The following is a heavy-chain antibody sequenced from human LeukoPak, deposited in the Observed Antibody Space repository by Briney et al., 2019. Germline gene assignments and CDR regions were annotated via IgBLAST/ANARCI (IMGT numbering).Heavy chain of an antibody. CDR1: GYSFTSYW. CDR3: ARHRYCSGGSCSGDAFDI. CDR2: IYPGDSDT. V-gene: IGHV5-51*01. J-gene: IGHJ3*02. Sequence: PGESLKISCKGSGYSFTSYWIGWVRQMPGKGLEWMGIIYPGDSDTRYSPSFQGQVTISADKSISTAYLQWSSLKASDTAMYYCARHRYCSGGSCSGDAFDIWGQGTMVTVSS. D-gene: IGHD2-15*01.